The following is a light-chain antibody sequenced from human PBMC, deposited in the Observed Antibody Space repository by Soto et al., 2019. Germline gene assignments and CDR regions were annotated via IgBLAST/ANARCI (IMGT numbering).Light chain of an antibody. CDR2: DAS. V-gene: IGKV1-5*01. J-gene: IGKJ1*01. CDR3: HHYDNYSGA. CDR1: QSISSS. Sequence: DIKMTQSLATLSTSVGERVNVRCVASQSISSSLAWYQQKPGKAPKLLIFDASSLESGGPSRCSGSGSGTEFTLTISRLEPDDFASYYCHHYDNYSGAFGQGTKVDIK.